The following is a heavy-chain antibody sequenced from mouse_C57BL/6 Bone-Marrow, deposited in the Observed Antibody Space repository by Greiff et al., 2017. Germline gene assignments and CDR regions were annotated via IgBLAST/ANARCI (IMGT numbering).Heavy chain of an antibody. CDR1: GFTFSDYY. CDR2: ISNGGGST. J-gene: IGHJ3*01. Sequence: DVHLVESGGGLVQPGGSLKLSCAASGFTFSDYYMYWVRQTPEKRLEWVAYISNGGGSTYYPAPVKGRFTISRDNAKNTLYLKMSRLKAEDTAMYYSARLSAYWGQGTLVTVSA. V-gene: IGHV5-12*01. CDR3: ARLSAY.